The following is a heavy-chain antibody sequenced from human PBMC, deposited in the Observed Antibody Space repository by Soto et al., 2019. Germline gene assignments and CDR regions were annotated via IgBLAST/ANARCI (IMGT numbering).Heavy chain of an antibody. CDR2: INGGGTSI. D-gene: IGHD4-17*01. CDR1: GFTVTNYE. J-gene: IGHJ4*02. V-gene: IGHV3-48*03. Sequence: GFLRLSFAASGFTVTNYEMSWVRQAPGKGLEWVSYINGGGTSIKYADSVKGRFTMSRDNARNSLYLQMNSLRDEDTAVYYCARENYGDAFDFWGQGTLVTVSS. CDR3: ARENYGDAFDF.